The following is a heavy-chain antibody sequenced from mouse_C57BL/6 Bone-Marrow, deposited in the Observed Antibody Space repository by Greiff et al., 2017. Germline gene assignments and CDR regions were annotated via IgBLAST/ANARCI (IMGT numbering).Heavy chain of an antibody. Sequence: QVHVKQPGAELVMPGASVKLSCKASGYTFTSYWMHWVKQRPGQGLEWIGEIDPSDSYTNYNQKFKGKSTLTVDKSSSTAYMQLSSLTSEDSAVYYCARDYGSSDVSMDYWGQGTSVTVSS. D-gene: IGHD1-1*01. CDR3: ARDYGSSDVSMDY. V-gene: IGHV1-69*01. CDR2: IDPSDSYT. J-gene: IGHJ4*01. CDR1: GYTFTSYW.